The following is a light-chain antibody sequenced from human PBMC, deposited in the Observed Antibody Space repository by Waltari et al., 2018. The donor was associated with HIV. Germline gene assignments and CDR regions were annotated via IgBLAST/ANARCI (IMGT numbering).Light chain of an antibody. CDR3: QQYSSPPRT. Sequence: DIVVTQSPDPLAVSLGERATINCKSSQSLIHYSNYNNYLAWYQQKPGQPPKLLIYWASTRAAGVPDRFNGSGSGTDFSLTITSLQAEDVAVYYCQQYSSPPRTFGQGTKVEIK. V-gene: IGKV4-1*01. J-gene: IGKJ1*01. CDR1: QSLIHYSNYNNY. CDR2: WAS.